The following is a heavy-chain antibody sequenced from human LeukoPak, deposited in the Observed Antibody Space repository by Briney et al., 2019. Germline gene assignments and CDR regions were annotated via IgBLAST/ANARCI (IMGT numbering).Heavy chain of an antibody. CDR1: GFTFGSYA. CDR3: AKDRGAPRWVLMVYARPRYYYYGMDV. V-gene: IGHV3-23*01. J-gene: IGHJ6*02. CDR2: ISGSGGST. Sequence: GGSLRLSCAASGFTFGSYAMSWVRQAPGKGLEWVSAISGSGGSTYYADSVKGRFTISRDNSKNTLYLQMNSLRAEDTAVYYCAKDRGAPRWVLMVYARPRYYYYGMDVWGQGTTVTVSS. D-gene: IGHD2-8*01.